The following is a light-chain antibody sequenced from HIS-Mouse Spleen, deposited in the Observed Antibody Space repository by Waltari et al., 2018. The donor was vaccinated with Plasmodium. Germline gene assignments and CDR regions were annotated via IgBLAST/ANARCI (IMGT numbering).Light chain of an antibody. CDR3: QQYDNLPPLFT. CDR1: QDISNY. Sequence: DIQMTQSPSSLSASVGDRVTITCQASQDISNYLNWYQQKPGKAPTLLIYDASNLETGVPSRFSGRGSGTDFTFTISSLQPEDIATYYCQQYDNLPPLFTFGPGTKVDIK. CDR2: DAS. V-gene: IGKV1-33*01. J-gene: IGKJ3*01.